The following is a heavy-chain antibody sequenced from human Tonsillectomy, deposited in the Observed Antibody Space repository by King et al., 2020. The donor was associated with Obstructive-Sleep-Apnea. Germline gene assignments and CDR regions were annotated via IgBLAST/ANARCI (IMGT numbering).Heavy chain of an antibody. CDR3: AKDKGGATGY. CDR2: ISYDGSNK. CDR1: GFTFSSYG. J-gene: IGHJ4*02. D-gene: IGHD1-26*01. V-gene: IGHV3-30*18. Sequence: VQLVESGGGVVQPGRSLRLSCAASGFTFSSYGMHWVRQAPGKGLEWVAVISYDGSNKYYADSVKGRFTISRDNSKNTLYLQMNSLRAEDTAVYYCAKDKGGATGYWAQGTLVTVSS.